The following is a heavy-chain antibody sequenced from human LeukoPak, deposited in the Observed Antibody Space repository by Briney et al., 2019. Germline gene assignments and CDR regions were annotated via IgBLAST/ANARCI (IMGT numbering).Heavy chain of an antibody. D-gene: IGHD3-22*01. CDR3: AREKLLYYYDSSGNDAFDI. V-gene: IGHV3-21*01. CDR1: GFTFSNYA. J-gene: IGHJ3*02. Sequence: GGSLRLSCAASGFTFSNYAMSWVRQAPGKGLEWVSSISSSSSYIYYADSVKGRFTISRDNAKNSLYLQMNSLRAEDTAVYYCAREKLLYYYDSSGNDAFDIWGQGTMVTVSS. CDR2: ISSSSSYI.